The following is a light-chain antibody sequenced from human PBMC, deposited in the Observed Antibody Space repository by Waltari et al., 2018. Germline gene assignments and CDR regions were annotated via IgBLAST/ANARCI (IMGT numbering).Light chain of an antibody. CDR3: CSYAGRGTYV. CDR1: TRDDGNYDL. J-gene: IGLJ1*01. V-gene: IGLV2-23*02. Sequence: QSALTQPASVSGTPGQSIAISCTGTTRDDGNYDLVSWYQQHTGKDPKLLICEVIKRPSGVSSRFSGSKSGNTASLTISGLQAEDEADYYCCSYAGRGTYVFGSGTKVTV. CDR2: EVI.